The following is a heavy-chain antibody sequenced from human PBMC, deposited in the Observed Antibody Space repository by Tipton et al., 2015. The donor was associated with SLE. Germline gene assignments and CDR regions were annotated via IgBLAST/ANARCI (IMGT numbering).Heavy chain of an antibody. J-gene: IGHJ3*02. CDR2: IYTSGAT. CDR3: ARVWLNNAFDI. V-gene: IGHV4-4*07. CDR1: GVSISSSY. D-gene: IGHD2/OR15-2a*01. Sequence: GLVKPSETLSLTCNVSGVSISSSYWSWIRQPAGKGLEWIGRIYTSGATDDNPSLKGRVTMSVDMSKNQIFLKMTSVTAADSAVYFCARVWLNNAFDIWGQGTMVTVSS.